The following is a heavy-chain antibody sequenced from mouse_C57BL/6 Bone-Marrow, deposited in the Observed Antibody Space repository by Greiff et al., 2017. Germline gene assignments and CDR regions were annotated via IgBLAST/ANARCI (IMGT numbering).Heavy chain of an antibody. V-gene: IGHV14-4*01. D-gene: IGHD1-1*01. Sequence: VQLQQSGAELVRPGASVKLSCTASGFNIKDDYMHWVKQRPEQGLEWIGWIDPENGDTEYASKFQGKASITAETSSNTAYLQLSSLTSEDTAVYCWTSSTTVDYYAMDYWGQGTSVTVSA. CDR3: TSSTTVDYYAMDY. CDR1: GFNIKDDY. J-gene: IGHJ4*01. CDR2: IDPENGDT.